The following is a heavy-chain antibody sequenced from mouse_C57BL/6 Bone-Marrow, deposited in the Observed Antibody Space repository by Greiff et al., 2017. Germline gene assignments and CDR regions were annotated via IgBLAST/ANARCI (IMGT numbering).Heavy chain of an antibody. D-gene: IGHD3-3*01. Sequence: VQLQQSGAELVRPGSSVKMSCKTSGYTFTSYGINWVKQRPGQGLEWIGYIYIGNGYTEYNEKFKGKATLTSDTSSSTAYMQLSSLTSEDSAINFCAIMSRAVYYYAMKYGGQGTSVTVSS. CDR2: IYIGNGYT. CDR1: GYTFTSYG. CDR3: AIMSRAVYYYAMKY. V-gene: IGHV1-58*01. J-gene: IGHJ4*01.